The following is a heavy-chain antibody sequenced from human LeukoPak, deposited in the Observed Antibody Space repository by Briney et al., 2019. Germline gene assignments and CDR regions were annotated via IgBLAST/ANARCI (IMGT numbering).Heavy chain of an antibody. CDR2: IKQDGSGK. Sequence: GGSLRLSCAASGFNFSTSWMSWVRQAPGKGLEWVANIKQDGSGKYYVDSVKGRFTISRDNAKNSLYLQMNSLRAGDTAVYYCARESIYYSYYYMDVWGKGTTVTVSS. D-gene: IGHD2-21*01. J-gene: IGHJ6*03. CDR3: ARESIYYSYYYMDV. V-gene: IGHV3-7*01. CDR1: GFNFSTSW.